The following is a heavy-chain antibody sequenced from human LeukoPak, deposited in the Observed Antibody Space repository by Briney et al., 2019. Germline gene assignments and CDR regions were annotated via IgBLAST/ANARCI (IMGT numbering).Heavy chain of an antibody. CDR2: INPNSGGT. CDR3: ARGSRLPTETYYDFWSGYYYFDY. J-gene: IGHJ4*02. Sequence: ASVKVSCKASGYTFTGYYMHWVRQAPGQGLEWMGWINPNSGGTNYAQKFQGRVTMTRDTSISTAYMELSRLRSDDTAVYYCARGSRLPTETYYDFWSGYYYFDYWGQGTLVTVSS. D-gene: IGHD3-3*01. CDR1: GYTFTGYY. V-gene: IGHV1-2*02.